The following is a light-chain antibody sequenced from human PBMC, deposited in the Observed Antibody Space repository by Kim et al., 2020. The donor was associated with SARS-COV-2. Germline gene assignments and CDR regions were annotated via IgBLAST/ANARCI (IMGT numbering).Light chain of an antibody. CDR2: EVS. J-gene: IGLJ1*01. CDR3: CAYAGTYYI. V-gene: IGLV2-11*01. Sequence: PGQTCTLSCTGTSSVVGKYKYVSWFQQPPGKAPKLIISEVSKRPAGVPDRFSGSKSGNTASLTISGLQAEDEADYYCCAYAGTYYIFGTGTKVTVL. CDR1: SSVVGKYKY.